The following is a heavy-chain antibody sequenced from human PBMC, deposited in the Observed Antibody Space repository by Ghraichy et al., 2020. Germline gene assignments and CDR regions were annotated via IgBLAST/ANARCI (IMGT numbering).Heavy chain of an antibody. V-gene: IGHV1-69*13. CDR2: IIPIFGTA. J-gene: IGHJ6*02. D-gene: IGHD3-22*01. CDR1: GGTFSSYA. CDR3: ARDISYYDSSDHYYYGMDV. Sequence: SVKVSCKASGGTFSSYAISWVRQAPGQRLEWMGGIIPIFGTANYAQKFQGRVTITADESTSTAYMELSSLRSEDTAVYYCARDISYYDSSDHYYYGMDVWGQGTTVTVSS.